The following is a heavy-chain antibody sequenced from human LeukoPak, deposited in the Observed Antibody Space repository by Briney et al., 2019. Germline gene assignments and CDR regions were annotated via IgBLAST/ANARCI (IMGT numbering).Heavy chain of an antibody. CDR2: IYTSGST. CDR1: GGSISSYY. D-gene: IGHD2-2*01. V-gene: IGHV4-4*07. Sequence: SETLSLTCTVSGGSISSYYWSWIRQPAGKGLEWIGRIYTSGSTNYNPSLKSRVTMSVDTSKNQFSLKLSSVTAADTAVYYCARDQGVVVPAAIVGWFDPWGQGTLVTVSS. J-gene: IGHJ5*02. CDR3: ARDQGVVVPAAIVGWFDP.